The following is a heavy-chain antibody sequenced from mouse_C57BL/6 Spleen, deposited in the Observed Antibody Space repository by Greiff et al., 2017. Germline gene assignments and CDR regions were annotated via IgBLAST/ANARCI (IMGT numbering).Heavy chain of an antibody. D-gene: IGHD2-4*01. CDR3: ARHDYDVDFDY. CDR2: IYPGDGDT. Sequence: QVQLQQSGPELVKPGASVKISCKASGYAFSSSWMNWVKQRPGKGLEWIGRIYPGDGDTNYNGKFKGKATLTADKSSSTAYMQLSSLTSEDSAVYFCARHDYDVDFDYWGQGTTLTVSS. CDR1: GYAFSSSW. J-gene: IGHJ2*01. V-gene: IGHV1-82*01.